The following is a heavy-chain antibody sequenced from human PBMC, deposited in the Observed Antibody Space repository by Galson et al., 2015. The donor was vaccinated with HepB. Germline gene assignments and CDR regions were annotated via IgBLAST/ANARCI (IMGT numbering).Heavy chain of an antibody. Sequence: SLRLSCAASGFTFSSYAMHWVRQAPGKGLEWVAVISYDGSNKYYADSVKGRFTISRDNSKNTLYLQMNSLRAEDTAVYYCARDRDTAMVYYYYYGMDVWGQGTTVTVSS. D-gene: IGHD5-18*01. V-gene: IGHV3-30-3*01. J-gene: IGHJ6*02. CDR1: GFTFSSYA. CDR2: ISYDGSNK. CDR3: ARDRDTAMVYYYYYGMDV.